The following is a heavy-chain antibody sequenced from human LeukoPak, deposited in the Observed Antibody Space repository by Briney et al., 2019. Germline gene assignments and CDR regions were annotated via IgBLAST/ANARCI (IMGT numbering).Heavy chain of an antibody. D-gene: IGHD6-13*01. Sequence: GGSLRLSCAASGFTVSSNYMSWVRQAPGKGLEWVSVIYSGGSTYYADSVKGRFTISRDNSKNTLYMQMNSLRAEDTAVYYCARDGGYRNYYFDYWGQGTLVTVSS. CDR2: IYSGGST. CDR3: ARDGGYRNYYFDY. V-gene: IGHV3-53*01. CDR1: GFTVSSNY. J-gene: IGHJ4*02.